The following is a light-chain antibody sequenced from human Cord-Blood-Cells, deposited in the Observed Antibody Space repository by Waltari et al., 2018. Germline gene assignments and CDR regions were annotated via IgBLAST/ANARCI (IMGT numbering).Light chain of an antibody. CDR2: AAS. CDR3: QQSYSTPPT. V-gene: IGKV1-39*01. J-gene: IGKJ1*01. CDR1: QSISSY. Sequence: DIQMTQSPSSLSASVGARIPITCRASQSISSYLNLYQQKPGKAPKPLIYAASSLQSGVPSRFSGSGSGTDFTLTISSLQPEDFATYYCQQSYSTPPTFGQGTKVEIK.